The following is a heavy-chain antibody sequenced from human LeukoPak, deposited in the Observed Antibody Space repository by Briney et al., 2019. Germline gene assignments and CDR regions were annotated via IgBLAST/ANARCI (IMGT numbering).Heavy chain of an antibody. J-gene: IGHJ4*02. CDR2: ISSSSSTI. D-gene: IGHD5-18*01. V-gene: IGHV3-48*01. CDR1: GFTFSSYS. CDR3: ARGTVDSYGFRYFDY. Sequence: PGGSLRLSCAASGFTFSSYSMNWVRQAPGKGLEWVSYISSSSSTIYYADSVKGRFTISRDNSKNTLYLQMNSLRAEDTAVYYCARGTVDSYGFRYFDYWGQGTLVTVSS.